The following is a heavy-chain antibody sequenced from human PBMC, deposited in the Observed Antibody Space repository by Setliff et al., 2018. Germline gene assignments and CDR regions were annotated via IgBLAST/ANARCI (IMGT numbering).Heavy chain of an antibody. J-gene: IGHJ3*01. CDR1: GFTISRHA. CDR3: ARPRSRTIIGENDHFDL. V-gene: IGHV3-30*07. CDR2: LSYDGSNK. D-gene: IGHD3-9*01. Sequence: PGGSLRLSCAASGFTISRHAVHWVRQAPGKGLEWVAVLSYDGSNKFYADSVKGRFTISRDNSKNSVYLQMNSLRVEDTAVYYCARPRSRTIIGENDHFDLWGQGTLVTVS.